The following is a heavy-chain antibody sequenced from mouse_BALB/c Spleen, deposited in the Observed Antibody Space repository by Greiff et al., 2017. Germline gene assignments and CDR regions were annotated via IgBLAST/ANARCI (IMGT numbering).Heavy chain of an antibody. J-gene: IGHJ2*01. V-gene: IGHV5-12-1*01. CDR3: ARHPYGGSRYYFDY. CDR2: ISSGGGST. Sequence: EVNLVESGGGLVKPGGSLKLSCAASGFAFSSYDMSWVRQTPEKRLEWVAYISSGGGSTYYPDTVKGRFTISRDNAKNTLYLQMSSLKSEDTAMYYCARHPYGGSRYYFDYWGQGTTLTVSS. CDR1: GFAFSSYD. D-gene: IGHD1-1*01.